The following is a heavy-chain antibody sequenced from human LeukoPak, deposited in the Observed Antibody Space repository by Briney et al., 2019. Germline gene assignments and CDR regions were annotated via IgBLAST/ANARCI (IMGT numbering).Heavy chain of an antibody. CDR1: GFTFSRYE. CDR2: IGSSGSSI. V-gene: IGHV3-48*03. J-gene: IGHJ4*02. Sequence: PGGSLRLSCAASGFTFSRYEMNWVHQAPGKGLEWVSYIGSSGSSIYYADSVKGRFTISRDNAKKSLYLVMNSLRAEDTAVYYCARGDDYGGIYFFDYWGQGALVTVSS. CDR3: ARGDDYGGIYFFDY. D-gene: IGHD4-23*01.